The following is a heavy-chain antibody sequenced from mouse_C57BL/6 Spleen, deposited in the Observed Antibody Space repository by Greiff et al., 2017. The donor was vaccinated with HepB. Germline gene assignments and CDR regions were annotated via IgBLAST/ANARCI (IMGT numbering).Heavy chain of an antibody. D-gene: IGHD2-5*01. CDR3: ARGGERSNYGGGYFGV. Sequence: QVQLQQPGAELVRPGSSVKLSCKASGYTFTSYWMDWVKQRPGQGLEWIGNIYPSDSETHYNQKFKDKATLTVDKSSSTAYMQLSSLTSEDSAVYYCARGGERSNYGGGYFGVWGTGTTVTVSS. CDR1: GYTFTSYW. J-gene: IGHJ1*03. V-gene: IGHV1-61*01. CDR2: IYPSDSET.